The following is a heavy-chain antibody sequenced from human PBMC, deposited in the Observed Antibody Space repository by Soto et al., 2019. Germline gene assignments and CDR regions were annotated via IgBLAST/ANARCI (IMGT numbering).Heavy chain of an antibody. V-gene: IGHV1-2*02. J-gene: IGHJ4*02. CDR2: INPKSGGT. CDR3: ARCGGYSLGYFDY. Sequence: ASVKVSCKASGYTFTVYYMHWVRQAPGQGLEWMGWINPKSGGTMYPQKFQGRVTMTWDTSISTAYMALTRLRSDDTAVYYCARCGGYSLGYFDYWGQGTLVTVSS. D-gene: IGHD2-21*01. CDR1: GYTFTVYY.